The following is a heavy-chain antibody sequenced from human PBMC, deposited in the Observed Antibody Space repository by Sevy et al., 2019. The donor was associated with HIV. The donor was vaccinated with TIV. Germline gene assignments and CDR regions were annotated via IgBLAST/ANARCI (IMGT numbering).Heavy chain of an antibody. Sequence: GGSLRLSCEVFGFSFSDYGMHWVRQAPGKGLEGVAVIWYDGINKYYADSVKGRFTISRDNSKNTLYLQMNSLRDEDTAIYYGSGDNLLPMMISMVRGALSYYFDYWGQGTLVTVSS. V-gene: IGHV3-33*01. CDR2: IWYDGINK. CDR1: GFSFSDYG. D-gene: IGHD3-10*01. CDR3: SGDNLLPMMISMVRGALSYYFDY. J-gene: IGHJ4*02.